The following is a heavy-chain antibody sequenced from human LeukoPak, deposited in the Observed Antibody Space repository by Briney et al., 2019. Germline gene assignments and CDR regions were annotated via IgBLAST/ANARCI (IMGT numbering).Heavy chain of an antibody. CDR2: IRSSSSTI. V-gene: IGHV3-11*04. J-gene: IGHJ4*02. CDR1: GFTFSDYY. D-gene: IGHD4-17*01. CDR3: AREGPYGDYDY. Sequence: GGSLRLSCAASGFTFSDYYMSWIRQAPGKGLEWVSYIRSSSSTIYYADSVKGRFTISRDNAKNSLFLHMNILRAEDTALYYCAREGPYGDYDYWGQGTLVTVSS.